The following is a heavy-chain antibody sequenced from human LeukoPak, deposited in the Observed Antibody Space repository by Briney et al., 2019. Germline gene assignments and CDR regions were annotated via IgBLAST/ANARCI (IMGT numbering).Heavy chain of an antibody. CDR1: GFTVSSNY. D-gene: IGHD3-22*01. CDR3: AKSSYYDSSGYYREYYFDY. CDR2: IYSSGST. V-gene: IGHV3-53*01. Sequence: GGSLRLSCAASGFTVSSNYMSWVRQPPGKGQEWVSVIYSSGSTYYADSVKGRVTVSRDNSKSTLYLQMNSLRAEDTAVYYCAKSSYYDSSGYYREYYFDYWGQGTLVTVSS. J-gene: IGHJ4*02.